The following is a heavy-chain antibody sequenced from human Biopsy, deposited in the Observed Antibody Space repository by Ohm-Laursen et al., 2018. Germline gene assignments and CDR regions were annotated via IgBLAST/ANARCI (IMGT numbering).Heavy chain of an antibody. Sequence: SDTLSLTCTVSDGSIGGYYWSWIRQAPGKGLEWIGFIYYTGKTKSNPSLKSRLTMSVDTSKNQFSLNLTTVTTADTAVYYCAKNSGYSHDYWGPGILVTVPS. J-gene: IGHJ4*01. CDR3: AKNSGYSHDY. CDR1: DGSIGGYY. CDR2: IYYTGKT. V-gene: IGHV4-59*07. D-gene: IGHD3-22*01.